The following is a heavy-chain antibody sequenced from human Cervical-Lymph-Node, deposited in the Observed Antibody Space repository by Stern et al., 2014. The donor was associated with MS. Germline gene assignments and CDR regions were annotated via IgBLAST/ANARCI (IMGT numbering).Heavy chain of an antibody. CDR1: GYTLTELS. V-gene: IGHV1-24*01. D-gene: IGHD3-3*01. CDR2: FDPEDGET. J-gene: IGHJ6*02. Sequence: VQLVESGAEVKKPGASVKVSCKVSGYTLTELSMHWVRQAPGKGLEWMGGFDPEDGETIYAQKFQGRVTMTEDTSTDTAYMELSSLRSEDTAVYYCATDRDDFRSGYSAPTKGYGLDVWGQGTTVPVPS. CDR3: ATDRDDFRSGYSAPTKGYGLDV.